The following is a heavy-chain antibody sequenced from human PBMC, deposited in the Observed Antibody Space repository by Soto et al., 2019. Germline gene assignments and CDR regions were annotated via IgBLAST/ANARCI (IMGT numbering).Heavy chain of an antibody. V-gene: IGHV3-48*02. CDR3: VRDRDWGFDY. Sequence: EVQLLESGGNLVQPGGSLRLSCTASGFAFSSYSFNWVRQAPGKGLEWVSHIGTGSLIDYVDSVKGRFTISRDNAQNSVFLQMNSLTDEDTAVYYCVRDRDWGFDYWGQGTQVTVSS. CDR2: IGTGSLI. D-gene: IGHD7-27*01. J-gene: IGHJ4*02. CDR1: GFAFSSYS.